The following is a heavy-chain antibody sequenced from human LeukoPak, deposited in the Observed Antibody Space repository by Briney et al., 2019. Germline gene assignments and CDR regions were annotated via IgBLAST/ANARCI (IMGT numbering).Heavy chain of an antibody. Sequence: TSETLSLTCTVSGGSISSSSYYWGWIRQPPGKGLEWIGSIYYSGSTYYNPSLKSRVTISVDTSKNQFSLKLSSVTAADTAVYYCARPYYGSGSYRFDPWGQGTLVTVSS. J-gene: IGHJ5*02. V-gene: IGHV4-39*01. CDR3: ARPYYGSGSYRFDP. CDR1: GGSISSSSYY. CDR2: IYYSGST. D-gene: IGHD3-10*01.